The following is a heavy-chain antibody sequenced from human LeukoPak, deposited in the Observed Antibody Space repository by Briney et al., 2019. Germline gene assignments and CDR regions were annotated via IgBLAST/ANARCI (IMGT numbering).Heavy chain of an antibody. J-gene: IGHJ4*02. CDR2: IYPGDSDT. D-gene: IGHD3-22*01. Sequence: GESLKISCKGSGYSFTSYWIGWVRQMPGKGLEWMGIIYPGDSDTRYSPSFQGQVTISADKSISTAYLQWSSLKASDTAMYYCAREKDYYDSSGYYYVSPVDYWGQGTLVTVSS. CDR3: AREKDYYDSSGYYYVSPVDY. CDR1: GYSFTSYW. V-gene: IGHV5-51*01.